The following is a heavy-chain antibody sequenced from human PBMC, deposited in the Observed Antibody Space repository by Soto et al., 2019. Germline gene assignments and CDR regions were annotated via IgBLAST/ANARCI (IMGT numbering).Heavy chain of an antibody. D-gene: IGHD6-13*01. V-gene: IGHV3-23*01. CDR1: GFNFSSYA. J-gene: IGHJ5*02. CDR3: AKDRVAAAGIGWFDP. CDR2: ISGSGGST. Sequence: GGSLRLSCAASGFNFSSYAMSWVRQAPGKGLEWVSAISGSGGSTYYADSVKGRFTISRDNSKNTLYLQMNSLRAEDTAVYYCAKDRVAAAGIGWFDPWGQGTLVTVSS.